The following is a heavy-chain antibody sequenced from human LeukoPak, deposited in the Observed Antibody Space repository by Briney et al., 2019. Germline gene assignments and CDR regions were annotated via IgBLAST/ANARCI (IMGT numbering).Heavy chain of an antibody. V-gene: IGHV3-23*01. D-gene: IGHD1-26*01. CDR2: ISSGDTNT. CDR1: GFTSSNYA. Sequence: GGSLRLSCAASGFTSSNYAMTWVRQAPGKGLEWVSAISSGDTNTYYADSVKGRFTISRDTSKNTLYLRMNSLSAEDTAVYYCTKPLVGPSTSDNFDYWGQGTLVRVSS. J-gene: IGHJ4*02. CDR3: TKPLVGPSTSDNFDY.